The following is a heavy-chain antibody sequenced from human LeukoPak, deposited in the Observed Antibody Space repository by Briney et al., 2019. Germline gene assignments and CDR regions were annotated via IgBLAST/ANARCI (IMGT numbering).Heavy chain of an antibody. D-gene: IGHD3-16*01. V-gene: IGHV1-69*04. CDR1: GGTFSVYA. J-gene: IGHJ4*02. CDR3: ARGNYDSHFDY. CDR2: IIPILGIA. Sequence: SVKVSCKASGGTFSVYAISWVRQAPGQGLEWMGRIIPILGIANYAQKFQGRVTITADKSTSTAYMELSSLRSEDTAVYYCARGNYDSHFDYWGQGTLVTVSS.